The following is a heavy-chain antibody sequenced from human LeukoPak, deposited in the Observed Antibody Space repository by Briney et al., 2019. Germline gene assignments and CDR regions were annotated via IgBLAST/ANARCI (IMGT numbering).Heavy chain of an antibody. D-gene: IGHD2-8*02. J-gene: IGHJ4*02. CDR2: IYYSGST. CDR3: ARDPPGTGAYLDY. V-gene: IGHV4-59*01. CDR1: GGSISGYY. Sequence: PSETLSLTCTVSGGSISGYYWSWIRQPPGKELEYIGYIYYSGSTNYSPSFKSRVTISVDTSKNQFSLKLSSVTAADTAVYYCARDPPGTGAYLDYWGQGTLVTVSS.